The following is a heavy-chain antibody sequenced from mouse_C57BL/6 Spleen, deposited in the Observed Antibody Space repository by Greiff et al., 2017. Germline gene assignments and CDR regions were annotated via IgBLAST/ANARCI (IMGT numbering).Heavy chain of an antibody. D-gene: IGHD4-1*01. CDR2: IDPSDSYT. CDR3: ARWEAY. J-gene: IGHJ3*01. CDR1: GYTFTSYW. Sequence: VQLQQPGAELVKPGASVKLSCKASGYTFTSYWMQWVKQRPGQGLEWIGEIDPSDSYTNYNQKFKGKATLTVDTSSSTAYMQLSSLTSEDSAVYYCARWEAYWGQGTLVTVSA. V-gene: IGHV1-50*01.